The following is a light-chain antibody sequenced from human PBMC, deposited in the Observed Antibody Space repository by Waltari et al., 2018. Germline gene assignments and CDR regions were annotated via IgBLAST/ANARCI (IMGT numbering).Light chain of an antibody. Sequence: DIQMTQSPSSGSASVGDRVTITCRASQDITSWLAWYQQKPGKAPKLLISAASSLQSGVPSRFSGSGSGTDFTLTISSLQPEDFATYYCQHSDSFPWAFGQGTKVEIK. CDR3: QHSDSFPWA. CDR2: AAS. J-gene: IGKJ1*01. CDR1: QDITSW. V-gene: IGKV1-12*01.